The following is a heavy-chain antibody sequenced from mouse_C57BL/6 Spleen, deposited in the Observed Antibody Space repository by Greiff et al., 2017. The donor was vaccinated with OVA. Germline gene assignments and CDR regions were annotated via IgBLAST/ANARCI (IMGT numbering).Heavy chain of an antibody. CDR1: GYTFNSYW. Sequence: QVQLQQPGAELVKPGASVKLSCKASGYTFNSYWMQWVKQRPGQGLEWIGEIDPSDSYTNYNQKFKGKATLTVDTSTSTAYMQLSSLTSEDSAVYYCARGGAMDYWGQGTTVTVSS. CDR3: ARGGAMDY. CDR2: IDPSDSYT. J-gene: IGHJ4*01. V-gene: IGHV1-50*01.